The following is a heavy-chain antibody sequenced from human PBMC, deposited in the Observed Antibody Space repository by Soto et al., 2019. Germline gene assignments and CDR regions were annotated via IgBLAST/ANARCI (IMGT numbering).Heavy chain of an antibody. V-gene: IGHV4-34*01. CDR3: ARLYNYEPHRQYYYDFYYMDV. D-gene: IGHD1-20*01. CDR2: INHSGST. J-gene: IGHJ6*03. CDR1: GGSFTGYY. Sequence: QVQLQQWGAGLLKPSETLSLTCAVYGGSFTGYYWSWIRQPPGKGLEWLGEINHSGSTKYNPSLRSRVIISVDTAKNQYSLKLSSVTAADTAVYYCARLYNYEPHRQYYYDFYYMDVWGKGTTVTLSS.